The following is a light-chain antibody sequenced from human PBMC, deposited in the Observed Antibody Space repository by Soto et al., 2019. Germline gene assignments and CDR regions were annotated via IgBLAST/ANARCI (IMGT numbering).Light chain of an antibody. CDR3: ASFRSGTILV. V-gene: IGLV2-14*01. Sequence: QSALTQPASVSGSPGQSVTISCTGPRSDIGDSNFISWYQRSPGKAPRLLIYEVNNRPSGFSKRFSGSKAGNTASLTISGLLDDDEADYFCASFRSGTILVFGSGTKVTVL. CDR2: EVN. CDR1: RSDIGDSNF. J-gene: IGLJ1*01.